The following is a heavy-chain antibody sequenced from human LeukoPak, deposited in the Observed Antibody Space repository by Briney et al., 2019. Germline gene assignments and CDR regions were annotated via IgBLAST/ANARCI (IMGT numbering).Heavy chain of an antibody. CDR2: VNGNGRST. V-gene: IGHV3-74*01. CDR3: ARGPQNSYGSGTYYDGVFDN. Sequence: GGSLRLSCAASGFTFSTYWMHWVRQAPGKGLVWVSRVNGNGRSTNYADPVKGRFTISRDTANNTLYLQMSSLRAEDTAVYFCARGPQNSYGSGTYYDGVFDNWGQGTLVTVAS. D-gene: IGHD3-10*01. J-gene: IGHJ4*02. CDR1: GFTFSTYW.